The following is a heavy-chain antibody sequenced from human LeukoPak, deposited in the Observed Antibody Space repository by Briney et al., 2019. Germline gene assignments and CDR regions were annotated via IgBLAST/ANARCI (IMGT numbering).Heavy chain of an antibody. Sequence: QPGGSMTLSCALSTLIFKIVAMSWVRHPHEGGMAWDSALFVRGGTPYYVGSVASRLTISRHKSKTMLYGQLNRLRGDDTALYYCVKDQGYADGYSPFHSWGEGALCTVSS. CDR2: LFVRGGTP. D-gene: IGHD5-18*01. CDR3: VKDQGYADGYSPFHS. J-gene: IGHJ4*02. V-gene: IGHV3-23*01. CDR1: TLIFKIVA.